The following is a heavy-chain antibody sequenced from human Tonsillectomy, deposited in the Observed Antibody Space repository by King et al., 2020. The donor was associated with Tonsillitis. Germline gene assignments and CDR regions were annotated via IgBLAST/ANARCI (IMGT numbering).Heavy chain of an antibody. V-gene: IGHV3-21*01. D-gene: IGHD6-19*01. CDR2: ISSSSSYI. J-gene: IGHJ4*02. CDR3: ARDEKTVAALIDY. CDR1: GFTFSSYS. Sequence: VQLVESGGGLVKPGGSLRLSCAASGFTFSSYSMNWVRQAPGKGLEWVSSISSSSSYIYYADSVKGRFTISRDNAKNSLYLQMNSLRAEDTAEYYCARDEKTVAALIDYWGQGTLVTVSS.